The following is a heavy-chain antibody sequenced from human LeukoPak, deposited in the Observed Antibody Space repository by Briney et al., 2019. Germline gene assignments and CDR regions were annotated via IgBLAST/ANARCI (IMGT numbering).Heavy chain of an antibody. CDR2: IWYDGSNK. V-gene: IGHV3-33*01. CDR3: ARAIVVVAGAINYYGMDV. J-gene: IGHJ6*02. D-gene: IGHD2-2*01. CDR1: GFTFSSYG. Sequence: SGGSLRLSCAASGFTFSSYGMHWVRQAPGKGLEWVAVIWYDGSNKYYADSVKGRFTISRDNSKNTLYLQMNSLRAEDTAVYYCARAIVVVAGAINYYGMDVWGQGTTVTVSS.